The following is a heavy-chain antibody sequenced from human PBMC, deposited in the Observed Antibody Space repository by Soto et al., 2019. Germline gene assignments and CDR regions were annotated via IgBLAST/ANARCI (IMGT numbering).Heavy chain of an antibody. Sequence: QLQLQKSGPGLVKPSETLSLTCTVSGGSISSSSYYWGWIRQPPGKGLEWIGSIYYSGGTYYTPSLKRRPTISVDTSKHQLARKLSSVTAADTAVYYCASLNGYRGGDCSRMWGQGTLVTVSS. CDR3: ASLNGYRGGDCSRM. CDR2: IYYSGGT. J-gene: IGHJ4*02. V-gene: IGHV4-39*01. CDR1: GGSISSSSYY. D-gene: IGHD2-21*02.